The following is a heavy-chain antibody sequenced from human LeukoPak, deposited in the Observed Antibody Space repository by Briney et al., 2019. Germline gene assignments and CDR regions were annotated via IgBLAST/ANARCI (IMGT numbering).Heavy chain of an antibody. V-gene: IGHV1-8*01. J-gene: IGHJ5*02. CDR2: MNPNSGNT. D-gene: IGHD6-19*01. Sequence: ASVKVSCKASGYTFTSYDNNWVRQATGQGLEWMGWMNPNSGNTGYAQKFQGRVTIARNTSISTAYMELSSVRSEDTAVYYCARMSSGWYGGGVGFDPWGQGTLVTVSS. CDR3: ARMSSGWYGGGVGFDP. CDR1: GYTFTSYD.